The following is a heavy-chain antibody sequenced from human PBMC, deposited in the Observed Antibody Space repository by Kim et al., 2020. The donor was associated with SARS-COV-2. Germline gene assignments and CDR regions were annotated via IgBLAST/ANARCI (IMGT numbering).Heavy chain of an antibody. V-gene: IGHV6-1*01. J-gene: IGHJ6*02. Sequence: SQTLSLTCAISGDRVSSNSAAWNWIRQSPSRGLEWLGRTYYRSKWYNDYAVSVKSRITINPDTSKNQFSLQLNSVTPEDTAVYYCARISPPDIVVVPAAVDVWGQGTTVTVSS. CDR3: ARISPPDIVVVPAAVDV. CDR2: TYYRSKWYN. D-gene: IGHD2-2*01. CDR1: GDRVSSNSAA.